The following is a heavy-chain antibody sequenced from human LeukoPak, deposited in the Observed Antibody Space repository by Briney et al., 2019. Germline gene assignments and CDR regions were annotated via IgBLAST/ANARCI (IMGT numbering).Heavy chain of an antibody. Sequence: SETLSLTCAVYGDSFNRYFWSWLRQSPGRGLEWIGEVNYRGSTIYSPSVKTRVTVSVDTSKNQISLALKSVTAADTATYFCARGSAFDGHCAAGACSAVYFDHWGPGTPVIVTA. V-gene: IGHV4-34*09. CDR1: GDSFNRYF. CDR3: ARGSAFDGHCAAGACSAVYFDH. J-gene: IGHJ4*01. D-gene: IGHD2-2*03. CDR2: VNYRGST.